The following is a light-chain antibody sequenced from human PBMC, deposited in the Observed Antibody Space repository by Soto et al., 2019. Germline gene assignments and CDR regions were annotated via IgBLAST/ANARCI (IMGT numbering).Light chain of an antibody. CDR3: HQYGNDPGA. CDR2: GAS. Sequence: VLTQSPSNLSLSPCTRATLSCGTSTNASSSYVAWYQQKPGQAPKLLIHGASSRATGIPDRFSGSGSGTDFALTLSRLEAEDFAAYYCHQYGNDPGAFGQGTKVDIK. V-gene: IGKV3-20*01. CDR1: TNASSSY. J-gene: IGKJ1*01.